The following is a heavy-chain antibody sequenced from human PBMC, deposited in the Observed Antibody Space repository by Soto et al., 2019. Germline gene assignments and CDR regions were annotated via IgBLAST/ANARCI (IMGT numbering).Heavy chain of an antibody. CDR1: GGSISSSSYY. CDR2: IYYSGST. D-gene: IGHD5-12*01. CDR3: ATHQLVRRDIVDIVATMSYFDY. V-gene: IGHV4-39*01. Sequence: QLQLQESGPGLVKPSETLSLTCTVSGGSISSSSYYWGWIRQPPGKGLEWIGSIYYSGSTYYNPSLKSRVTISVDTSKTRFSLKLSSVTAADTAVYYCATHQLVRRDIVDIVATMSYFDYWGQGTLVTVSS. J-gene: IGHJ4*02.